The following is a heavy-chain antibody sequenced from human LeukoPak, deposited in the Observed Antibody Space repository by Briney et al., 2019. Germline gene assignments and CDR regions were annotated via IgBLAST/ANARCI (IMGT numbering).Heavy chain of an antibody. J-gene: IGHJ3*01. Sequence: PSETLSLTCTVSGGSISNYYWSWIRRPPGKGLEWIGYIYYSGSTLYNPSLKSRVTISVDTSKNQFSRKLSSVTDADTAVYHCASGRVWAAFAVWGQGTMVTVSS. CDR1: GGSISNYY. V-gene: IGHV4-59*01. D-gene: IGHD6-6*01. CDR2: IYYSGST. CDR3: ASGRVWAAFAV.